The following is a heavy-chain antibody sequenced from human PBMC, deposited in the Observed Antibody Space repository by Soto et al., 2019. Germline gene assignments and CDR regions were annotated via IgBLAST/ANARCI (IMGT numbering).Heavy chain of an antibody. CDR1: GFTFRSYA. Sequence: ESGGGVVPPGRSLRLSCAASGFTFRSYAMDWVRQAPGKGLEWVAVISYDGTNKYYADSVKGRFTISRDNSKNTLSLQMNSLRPEDTAVYYCARGDSNSWSDFWGQGTLVTVSS. J-gene: IGHJ4*02. V-gene: IGHV3-30*01. CDR3: ARGDSNSWSDF. CDR2: ISYDGTNK. D-gene: IGHD6-13*01.